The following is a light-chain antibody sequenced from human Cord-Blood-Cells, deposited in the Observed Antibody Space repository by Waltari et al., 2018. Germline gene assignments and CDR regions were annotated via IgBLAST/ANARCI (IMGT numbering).Light chain of an antibody. V-gene: IGLV1-40*01. CDR3: QSYDSSLSGYV. CDR2: GNS. J-gene: IGLJ1*01. Sequence: QSVLTQPPSVSGAPGQRVTISCTGSSSNIGAGYDVHWYQQLPGTAPKLLIYGNSKRPSGVPYLFSGSKSGTSASLAITGLQAEDEADYYCQSYDSSLSGYVFGTGTKVTVL. CDR1: SSNIGAGYD.